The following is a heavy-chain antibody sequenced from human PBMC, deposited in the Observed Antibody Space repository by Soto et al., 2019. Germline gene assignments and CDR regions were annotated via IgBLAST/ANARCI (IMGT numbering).Heavy chain of an antibody. Sequence: QVHLVQSGAEVKKPGASVKVSCKASGYTFTSYGITWVRQAPGQGLEWMGWISAHNGNTDYAQKLQGRVIVTRDNSTSTAYMELRSLISDVTAVYYCARGRYGDYWGQGALVTVSS. D-gene: IGHD1-1*01. CDR2: ISAHNGNT. J-gene: IGHJ4*02. CDR3: ARGRYGDY. V-gene: IGHV1-18*01. CDR1: GYTFTSYG.